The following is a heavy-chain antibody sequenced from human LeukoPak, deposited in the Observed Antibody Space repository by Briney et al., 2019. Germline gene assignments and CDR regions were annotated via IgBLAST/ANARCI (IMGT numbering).Heavy chain of an antibody. D-gene: IGHD5-18*01. CDR1: GFTFSSYG. CDR3: AKTWARRSRSSPAMAYFDY. J-gene: IGHJ4*02. Sequence: GGSLRLSCAASGFTFSSYGMHWVRQAPGKGLERVAVISYDGSNKYYADSVKGRFTISIDNSKNTLYLQMNRQRADDTAVYYSAKTWARRSRSSPAMAYFDYWGQGTLVTVSS. V-gene: IGHV3-30*18. CDR2: ISYDGSNK.